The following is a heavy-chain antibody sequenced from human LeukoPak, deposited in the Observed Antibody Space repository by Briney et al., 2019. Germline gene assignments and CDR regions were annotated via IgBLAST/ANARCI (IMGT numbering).Heavy chain of an antibody. CDR3: ARFKSAAGMGYFDY. V-gene: IGHV3-66*01. Sequence: GGSLRLSCAASGFTVSSNYLSWVRQAPGKGLEWVSVIYSGGSTYYADSVKGRFTISRDNSKNTLYLQMNSLRAEDTAMYYCARFKSAAGMGYFDYWGQGTLVTVSS. J-gene: IGHJ4*02. CDR2: IYSGGST. D-gene: IGHD6-13*01. CDR1: GFTVSSNY.